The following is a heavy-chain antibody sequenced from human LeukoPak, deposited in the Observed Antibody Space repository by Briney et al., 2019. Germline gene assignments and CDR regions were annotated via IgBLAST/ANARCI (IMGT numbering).Heavy chain of an antibody. Sequence: PGRSLRLSCAASGFTFITFAMHWVRQAPGKGLEWVAVISEDGSSNYYAYSVKGGFTISRDNSKNMVFLEMSSLRVEDTAVNYCARGQGWGRGYHYGMDVWGKGTTVTVSS. J-gene: IGHJ6*04. CDR3: ARGQGWGRGYHYGMDV. V-gene: IGHV3-30*15. CDR1: GFTFITFA. CDR2: ISEDGSSN. D-gene: IGHD1-26*01.